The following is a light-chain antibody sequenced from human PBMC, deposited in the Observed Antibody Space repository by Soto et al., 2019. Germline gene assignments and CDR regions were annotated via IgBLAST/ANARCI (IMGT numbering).Light chain of an antibody. CDR2: DAS. CDR3: KQYGSSTT. CDR1: QSVSSY. V-gene: IGKV3-11*01. J-gene: IGKJ1*01. Sequence: ELVLTQSPATLSLSPGESATLSCRASQSVSSYLAWYQQKPGQAPRLLIYDASNRATGIQARFSGSGSGTEFTLTIRSLEPEDFAVYYCKQYGSSTTCGQGTKVDIK.